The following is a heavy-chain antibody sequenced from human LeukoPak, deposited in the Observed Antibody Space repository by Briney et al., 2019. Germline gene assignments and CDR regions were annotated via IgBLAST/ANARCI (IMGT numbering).Heavy chain of an antibody. V-gene: IGHV1-8*01. CDR3: ARGHPGGYFYYLDDY. J-gene: IGHJ4*02. Sequence: GASVKVSCKASGYTFTTYDINWVRQAPGQGLEWMGWMNPNRGNTGYAQEFQGRVTMTRNTSISTAYMELSSLRSEDTAVYYCARGHPGGYFYYLDDYWGQGTLVTVSS. CDR1: GYTFTTYD. D-gene: IGHD2/OR15-2a*01. CDR2: MNPNRGNT.